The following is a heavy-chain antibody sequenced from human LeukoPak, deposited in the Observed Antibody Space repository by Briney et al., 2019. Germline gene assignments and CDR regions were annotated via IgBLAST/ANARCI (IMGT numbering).Heavy chain of an antibody. Sequence: ASVKVSCKASGYTFSTYGISWVRQAPGQGLEWMGWISGYKGSINYAPKFRARVTMTTDTFTGTAYMDLRSLRPDDTAVYYCARDQKDYGDYEWDYWGQGTLVTVST. D-gene: IGHD4-17*01. V-gene: IGHV1-18*01. J-gene: IGHJ4*02. CDR1: GYTFSTYG. CDR3: ARDQKDYGDYEWDY. CDR2: ISGYKGSI.